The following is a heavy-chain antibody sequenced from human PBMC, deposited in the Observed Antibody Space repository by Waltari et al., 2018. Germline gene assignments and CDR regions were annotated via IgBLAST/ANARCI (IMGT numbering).Heavy chain of an antibody. CDR2: INPMSGST. CDR1: GGTFSRYS. J-gene: IGHJ6*03. Sequence: QVQLVQSGAEVKKPGSSVKVSCKVSGGTFSRYSISWVRQAPGQGLEWMGRINPMSGSTKSVEKFQGRVTFTADKSTSTAYLELGSLRSEDTAIYYCARDLIAVYYYMDVWGKGTTVTVSS. D-gene: IGHD6-19*01. V-gene: IGHV1-69*08. CDR3: ARDLIAVYYYMDV.